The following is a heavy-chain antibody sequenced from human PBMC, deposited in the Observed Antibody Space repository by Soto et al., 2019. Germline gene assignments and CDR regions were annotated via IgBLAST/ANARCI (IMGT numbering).Heavy chain of an antibody. CDR2: IKQDGSEK. D-gene: IGHD4-17*01. CDR3: ARDEVGVRAFYGRTRRVYYFDY. CDR1: GFTFSSYW. J-gene: IGHJ4*02. Sequence: GGSLRLSCAASGFTFSSYWMSWVRQAPGKGLEWVANIKQDGSEKYYVDSVKGRFTISRDNAKNSLYLQMNSLRAEDTAVYYCARDEVGVRAFYGRTRRVYYFDYWGQGTLVTVSS. V-gene: IGHV3-7*01.